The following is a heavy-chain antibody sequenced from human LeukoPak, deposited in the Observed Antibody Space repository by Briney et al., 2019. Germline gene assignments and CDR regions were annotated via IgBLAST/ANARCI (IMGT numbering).Heavy chain of an antibody. Sequence: GGSLRPSCAASGFTFSSYAMHWVRQAPGKGLEWVAVISYDGSNKYYADSLKGRFTISRDNSKNTLYLQMNSLRADDTAVYYCARDSGFSGTQRGEYWGQGTLVTVSS. D-gene: IGHD3/OR15-3a*01. CDR2: ISYDGSNK. V-gene: IGHV3-30*04. CDR3: ARDSGFSGTQRGEY. CDR1: GFTFSSYA. J-gene: IGHJ4*02.